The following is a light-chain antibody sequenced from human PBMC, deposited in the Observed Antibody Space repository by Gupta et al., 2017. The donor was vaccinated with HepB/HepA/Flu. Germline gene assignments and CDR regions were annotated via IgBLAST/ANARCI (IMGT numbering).Light chain of an antibody. Sequence: EIVLTQSPGTLSLSPGERVTLSCRASQSVSSSYLAWYQQKPGQAPRLLIYGSSNRATGIPERFSGSGSGTDFTLTISRLEPEDVAVYYCQQDDRLPRTFGQGSKVEV. J-gene: IGKJ1*01. V-gene: IGKV3-20*01. CDR2: GSS. CDR1: QSVSSSY. CDR3: QQDDRLPRT.